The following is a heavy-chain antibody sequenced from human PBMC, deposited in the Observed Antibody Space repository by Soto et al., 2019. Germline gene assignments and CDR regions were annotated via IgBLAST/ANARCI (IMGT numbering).Heavy chain of an antibody. CDR2: ISYDGSNK. CDR3: AKNKAATRPYYFDY. CDR1: GFTFSSYG. V-gene: IGHV3-30*18. J-gene: IGHJ4*02. Sequence: GGSLRLSCAASGFTFSSYGMHGARQAPGKGLEWVAVISYDGSNKYYADSVKGRFTISRDNSKNTLYLQMNSLRAEDTAVYYCAKNKAATRPYYFDYWGQGTLVTVS. D-gene: IGHD2-15*01.